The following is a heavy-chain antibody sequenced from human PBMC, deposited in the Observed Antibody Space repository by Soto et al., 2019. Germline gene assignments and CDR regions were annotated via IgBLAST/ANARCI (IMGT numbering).Heavy chain of an antibody. CDR1: GFTFSSYW. D-gene: IGHD3-3*01. CDR3: ARDRNYYDFWSGYCYGPQEYYYMDV. CDR2: IKQDGSEK. V-gene: IGHV3-7*01. Sequence: GGSLRLSCAASGFTFSSYWMSWVRQAPGKGLEWVANIKQDGSEKYYVDSVKGRFTISRDNAKNSLYLQMNSLRAEDTAVYYCARDRNYYDFWSGYCYGPQEYYYMDVWGKGTTVTVSS. J-gene: IGHJ6*03.